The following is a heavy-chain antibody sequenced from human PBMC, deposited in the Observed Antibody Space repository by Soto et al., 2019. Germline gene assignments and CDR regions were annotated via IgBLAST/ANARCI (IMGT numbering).Heavy chain of an antibody. CDR2: IIPIFGTA. D-gene: IGHD2-15*01. V-gene: IGHV1-69*01. CDR1: GGTFSSYA. CDR3: ARYCSGGSCYFRDAFDI. J-gene: IGHJ3*02. Sequence: QVQLVQSGAEVEEPGSSVNVSCKASGGTFSSYAISWVRQASGQGLVWMGGIIPIFGTANYAQKFQGRVTITADESTSTAYMELSSLRSEDTAVYYCARYCSGGSCYFRDAFDIWGQGTMVTVSS.